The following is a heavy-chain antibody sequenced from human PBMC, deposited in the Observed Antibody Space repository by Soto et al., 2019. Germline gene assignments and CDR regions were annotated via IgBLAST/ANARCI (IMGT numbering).Heavy chain of an antibody. D-gene: IGHD3-3*01. J-gene: IGHJ4*02. CDR1: GGSISSGDYY. CDR2: IDYSGST. CDR3: ARGGRTIFGRYFDY. Sequence: SETLSLTCTVSGGSISSGDYYWSWIRQPPGKGQEWIGYIDYSGSTYYNPSLKSRVTISVDTSKNQFSLKLSSVTAAVTVVYFCARGGRTIFGRYFDYWGQGTLVTVSS. V-gene: IGHV4-30-4*01.